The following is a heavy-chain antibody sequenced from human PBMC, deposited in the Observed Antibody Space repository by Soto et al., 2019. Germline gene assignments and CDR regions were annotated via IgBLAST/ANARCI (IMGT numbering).Heavy chain of an antibody. Sequence: SETLSLTCTVSGGSISSSSYYWGWIRQPPGKGLEWIGSIYYSGSTYYNPSLKSRVTISVDTSKNQFSLKLSSVTAADTAVYYCARLLGDCSGGSCRWDFYYYYGMDVWGQGTTVTVSS. V-gene: IGHV4-39*01. D-gene: IGHD2-15*01. CDR1: GGSISSSSYY. J-gene: IGHJ6*02. CDR3: ARLLGDCSGGSCRWDFYYYYGMDV. CDR2: IYYSGST.